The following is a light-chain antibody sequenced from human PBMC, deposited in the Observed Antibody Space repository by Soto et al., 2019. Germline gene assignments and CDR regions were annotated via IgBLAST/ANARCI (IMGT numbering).Light chain of an antibody. CDR1: QSVFHNSNSKNY. V-gene: IGKV4-1*01. J-gene: IGKJ2*01. Sequence: DIVMTQSPDSLAVSLGEGATINCESSQSVFHNSNSKNYVAWYQQKPGQPPKLLIYWASTRESGVPDRFSGSRSGTHFTLTISSLQAADVAVYYCQQYYSIPYTFGQGTKLEI. CDR3: QQYYSIPYT. CDR2: WAS.